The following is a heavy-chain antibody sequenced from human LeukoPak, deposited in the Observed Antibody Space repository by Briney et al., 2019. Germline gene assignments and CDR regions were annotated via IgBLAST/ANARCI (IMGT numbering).Heavy chain of an antibody. CDR1: GFTFSDYY. J-gene: IGHJ4*02. V-gene: IGHV3-11*01. Sequence: GGSLRLSCAVSGFTFSDYYMSRIRQAPGKGLEWVSYISSGGSTISHADSVKGRFTISRDNAESSLYLQMNSLRAEDTAVYYCARRASGGRCFDYWGQGTLVTVSS. D-gene: IGHD2-15*01. CDR3: ARRASGGRCFDY. CDR2: ISSGGSTI.